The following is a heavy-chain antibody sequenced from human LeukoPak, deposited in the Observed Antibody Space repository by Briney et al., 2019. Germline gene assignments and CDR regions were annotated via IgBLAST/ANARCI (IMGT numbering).Heavy chain of an antibody. Sequence: GGSLRLSCAASGSTFSSYAMTWVRQAPGKGLEWVSAISGSGGSTYYADSVKGRFTISRDNSKNTLYLQMNSLRAEDTAIYYCAKGAIAAAEQGYWSWGQGTLVTVSS. CDR1: GSTFSSYA. J-gene: IGHJ5*02. CDR2: ISGSGGST. CDR3: AKGAIAAAEQGYWS. D-gene: IGHD6-13*01. V-gene: IGHV3-23*01.